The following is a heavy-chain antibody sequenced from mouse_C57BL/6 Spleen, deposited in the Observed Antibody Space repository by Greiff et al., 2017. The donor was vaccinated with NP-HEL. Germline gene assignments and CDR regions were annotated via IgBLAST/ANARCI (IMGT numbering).Heavy chain of an antibody. J-gene: IGHJ2*01. V-gene: IGHV1-50*01. CDR2: IDPSDSYT. CDR3: ARGGNYFDY. CDR1: GYTFTSYW. Sequence: QVQLQQPGAELVKPGASVKLSCKASGYTFTSYWMQWVKQRPGQGLEWIGEIDPSDSYTNYNQKFKGKSTLTVDKSSSTAYMQLSSLTSEDSAVYYCARGGNYFDYWGQGTTLTVSS.